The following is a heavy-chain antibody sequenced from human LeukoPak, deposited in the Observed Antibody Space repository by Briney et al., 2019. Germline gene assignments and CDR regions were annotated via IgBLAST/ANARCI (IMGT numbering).Heavy chain of an antibody. V-gene: IGHV3-33*01. Sequence: PGRSLRLSCAASGFTFSSYGMHWVRQAPGKGLEWVAVIWYDGSNKYYADSVKGRFTISRDNAKNSLYLQMNSLRAEDTAVYYCARDQGDELRYFDWLLLDYYYYGMDVWGQGTTVTVSS. D-gene: IGHD3-9*01. CDR1: GFTFSSYG. J-gene: IGHJ6*02. CDR3: ARDQGDELRYFDWLLLDYYYYGMDV. CDR2: IWYDGSNK.